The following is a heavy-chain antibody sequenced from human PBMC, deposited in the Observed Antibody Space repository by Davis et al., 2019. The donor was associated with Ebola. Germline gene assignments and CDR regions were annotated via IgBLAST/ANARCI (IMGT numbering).Heavy chain of an antibody. V-gene: IGHV4-59*02. CDR3: AREGRGGYDY. D-gene: IGHD5-12*01. CDR1: GFTVSSNY. Sequence: ESLKISCAASGFTVSSNYMSWIRQPPGKGLEWIGYIYYSGSTNYNPSLKSRVTISVDTSKNQFSLKLSSVTAADTAVYYCAREGRGGYDYWGQGTLVTVSS. CDR2: IYYSGST. J-gene: IGHJ4*02.